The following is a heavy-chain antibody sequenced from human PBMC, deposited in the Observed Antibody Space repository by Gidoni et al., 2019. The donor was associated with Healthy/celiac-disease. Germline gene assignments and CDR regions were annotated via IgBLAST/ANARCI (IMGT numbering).Heavy chain of an antibody. Sequence: EVQLVESGGGLVKPGGSLRLSCAASGFTFRTAWMSWVRQAPGKGLEWVGRIKSKTDGGTTDYAAPVKGRFTISRDDSKNTLYLQMNSLKTEDTAVYYCTTDPTLWFGELFDYWGQGTLVTVSS. V-gene: IGHV3-15*01. CDR2: IKSKTDGGTT. CDR3: TTDPTLWFGELFDY. CDR1: GFTFRTAW. J-gene: IGHJ4*02. D-gene: IGHD3-10*01.